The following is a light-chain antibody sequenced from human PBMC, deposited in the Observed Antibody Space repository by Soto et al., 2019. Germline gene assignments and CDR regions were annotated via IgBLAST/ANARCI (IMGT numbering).Light chain of an antibody. J-gene: IGKJ2*01. CDR3: QQSYSTLP. V-gene: IGKV1-39*01. Sequence: DLQMTQSPSSLSASVGDRVTITCRASQSISSYLNWYQQKPGKAPKLLIYAASSLQSGVPSRFSGSGSGTDFTLTISSLQPEDFATYYCQQSYSTLPFGQGTKLEIK. CDR1: QSISSY. CDR2: AAS.